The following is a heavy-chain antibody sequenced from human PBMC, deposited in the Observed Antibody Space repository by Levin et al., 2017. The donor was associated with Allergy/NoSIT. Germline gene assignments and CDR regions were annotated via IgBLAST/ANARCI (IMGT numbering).Heavy chain of an antibody. CDR2: ISHNGAYK. D-gene: IGHD6-13*01. Sequence: GGSLRLSCAASGFTFSMYGMHWVRQAPGKGLEWVAVISHNGAYKYYADSVKGRFTISRDNSKNTLYLQMNSLRAEDTAVYYCANIAVAGTRGYGMDVWGQGTTVTVSS. J-gene: IGHJ6*02. CDR1: GFTFSMYG. V-gene: IGHV3-30*18. CDR3: ANIAVAGTRGYGMDV.